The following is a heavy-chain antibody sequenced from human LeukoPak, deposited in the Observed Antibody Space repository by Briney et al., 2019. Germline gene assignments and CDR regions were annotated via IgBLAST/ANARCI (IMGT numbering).Heavy chain of an antibody. CDR1: GFTFSSYS. J-gene: IGHJ4*02. V-gene: IGHV3-21*04. Sequence: GGSLRLSCAASGFTFSSYSMNWVRQAPGKGLEWVSSISSSSSYIYYADSVKGRFTISRDNAKNSLYLQMNSLRAEDTALYYCARVNCDDFDYWGQGTLVTVSS. CDR3: ARVNCDDFDY. D-gene: IGHD1-1*01. CDR2: ISSSSSYI.